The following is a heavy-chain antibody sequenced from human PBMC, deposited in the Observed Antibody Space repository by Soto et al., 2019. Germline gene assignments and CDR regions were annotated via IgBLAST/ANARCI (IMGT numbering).Heavy chain of an antibody. Sequence: GGSLRLSCAASGFTFSIYGMHWVRHAPGKGLEWVAVISYDGSNKYYADSVKGRFTISRDNSKNTLYLQMNSLRAEDTAVYYCAKARAYYYYGMDVWGRGTTVTVSS. J-gene: IGHJ6*02. CDR1: GFTFSIYG. CDR2: ISYDGSNK. V-gene: IGHV3-30*18. CDR3: AKARAYYYYGMDV.